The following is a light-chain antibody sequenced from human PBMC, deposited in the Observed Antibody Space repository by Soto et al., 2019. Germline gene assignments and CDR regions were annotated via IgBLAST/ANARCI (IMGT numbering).Light chain of an antibody. CDR3: QQRTNWPIT. Sequence: DIVLTQSPATLSLSPGERATLSCRASQSVSSYLAWYQQKPGQAPRLLIYDASNRATGIPARFSGSGSGTAFTLTISSLEPEDFAVYYCQQRTNWPITFGQGTRLEIK. CDR1: QSVSSY. CDR2: DAS. V-gene: IGKV3-11*01. J-gene: IGKJ5*01.